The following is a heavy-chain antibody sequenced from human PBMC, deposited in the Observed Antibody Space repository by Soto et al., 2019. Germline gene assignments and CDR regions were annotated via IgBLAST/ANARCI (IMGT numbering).Heavy chain of an antibody. CDR1: GFTFSSYV. CDR2: ISCNTRSI. CDR3: AKDTGIAAAGPGGNFDY. D-gene: IGHD6-13*01. V-gene: IGHV3-23*01. Sequence: GGSLRLSCAASGFTFSSYVMNWVRQAPGKGLEWVSAISCNTRSIDYTDSVKGRFTISRDNAKNTLYLQMNSLRAEDTALYYCAKDTGIAAAGPGGNFDYWGQGTLVTVSS. J-gene: IGHJ4*02.